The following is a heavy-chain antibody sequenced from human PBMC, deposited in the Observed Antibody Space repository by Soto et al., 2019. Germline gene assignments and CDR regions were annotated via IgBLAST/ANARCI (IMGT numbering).Heavy chain of an antibody. CDR1: GFSFRIYS. D-gene: IGHD3-10*01. J-gene: IGHJ4*02. V-gene: IGHV3-48*02. CDR3: ARGRLWPFDF. CDR2: ISSDSGTI. Sequence: GGSLRLSCVVSGFSFRIYSMNWVRQAPGKGLEWISYISSDSGTIYYADSLKGRFTISRDNGKNSLYLQINSLTDEDTAVYYCARGRLWPFDFWGQGTLVTVSS.